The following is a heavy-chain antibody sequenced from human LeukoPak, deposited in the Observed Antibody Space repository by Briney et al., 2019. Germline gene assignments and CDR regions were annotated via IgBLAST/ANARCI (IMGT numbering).Heavy chain of an antibody. Sequence: SETLSLTCTVSGGSISSYSWSWIRQSPGKGLEWIGYIYTTGSTNYNPSLKSRVTISVDTSKSLFSLKLSSVTAVDTAVYYCVRHRDAFDLWGGGTMVTVSS. CDR3: VRHRDAFDL. V-gene: IGHV4-4*09. CDR1: GGSISSYS. CDR2: IYTTGST. J-gene: IGHJ3*01.